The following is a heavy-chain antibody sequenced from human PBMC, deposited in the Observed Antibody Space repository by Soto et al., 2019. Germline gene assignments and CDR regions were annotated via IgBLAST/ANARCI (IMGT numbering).Heavy chain of an antibody. V-gene: IGHV4-39*01. CDR1: GGSISSSSYY. Sequence: QLQLQESGPGLVKPSETLSLTCTVSGGSISSSSYYWGWIRQPPGKGLEWIGRIDYSGSTYYNPSLQSRVTVAVDMSKKQFSLKLSSVPYADTAVYYRARHTPPISISDHWGQGTLVTLSS. CDR3: ARHTPPISISDH. J-gene: IGHJ4*02. D-gene: IGHD2-15*01. CDR2: IDYSGST.